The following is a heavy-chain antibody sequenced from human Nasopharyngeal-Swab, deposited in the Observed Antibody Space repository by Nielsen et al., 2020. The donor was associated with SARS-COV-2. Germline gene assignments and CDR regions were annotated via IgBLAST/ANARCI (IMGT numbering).Heavy chain of an antibody. V-gene: IGHV3-48*04. CDR2: ISSSSSTI. Sequence: VRQAPGKGLEWVSYISSSSSTIYYADSVKGRFTISRDNAKNSLYLQMNSLRAEDTAVYYCARGYCSGGSCYENYYYGMDVWGQGTTVTVSS. D-gene: IGHD2-15*01. J-gene: IGHJ6*02. CDR3: ARGYCSGGSCYENYYYGMDV.